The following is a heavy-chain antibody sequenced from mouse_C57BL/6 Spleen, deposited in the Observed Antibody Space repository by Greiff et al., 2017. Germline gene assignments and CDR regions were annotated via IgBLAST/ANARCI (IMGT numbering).Heavy chain of an antibody. J-gene: IGHJ3*01. CDR3: ARDGSSYVPLAY. CDR2: IYPGSGST. V-gene: IGHV1-55*01. Sequence: QVQLQQPGAELVKPGASVKMSCKASGYTFTSYWITWVKPRPGQGLEWIGDIYPGSGSTNYNEKFKSKATLTVDTSSSTAYMQLSSLTSEDSAVYYCARDGSSYVPLAYWGQGTLVTVSA. D-gene: IGHD1-1*01. CDR1: GYTFTSYW.